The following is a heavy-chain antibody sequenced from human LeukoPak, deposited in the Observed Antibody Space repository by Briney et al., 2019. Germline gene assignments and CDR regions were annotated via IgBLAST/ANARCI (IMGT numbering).Heavy chain of an antibody. D-gene: IGHD2-21*02. CDR2: ISYDGSNK. J-gene: IGHJ1*01. Sequence: GGSLRLSCAASGFXFSSYGIHRVRQAPGKGLEWVAAISYDGSNKYYADSVKGRFTISRDNSKNTLYLQMNSLRAEDTAVYYCAKDRRTGVVVTGDFQHWGQGTLVTVSS. V-gene: IGHV3-30*18. CDR3: AKDRRTGVVVTGDFQH. CDR1: GFXFSSYG.